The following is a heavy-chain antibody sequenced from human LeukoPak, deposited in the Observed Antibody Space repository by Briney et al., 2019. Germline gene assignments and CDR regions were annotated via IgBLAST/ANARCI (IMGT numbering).Heavy chain of an antibody. CDR1: GFSFSTTW. J-gene: IGHJ2*01. Sequence: PGGSLRLSCTVSGFSFSTTWMHWVRQPPGQGLVWVARITSDGTSTSYAESVEGRFTISRDNAKNTLYLQMSSLRAEDTAVYYCARGGSRYSYGLNWYFDLWGRGTLVTVSS. CDR3: ARGGSRYSYGLNWYFDL. V-gene: IGHV3-74*03. CDR2: ITSDGTST. D-gene: IGHD5-18*01.